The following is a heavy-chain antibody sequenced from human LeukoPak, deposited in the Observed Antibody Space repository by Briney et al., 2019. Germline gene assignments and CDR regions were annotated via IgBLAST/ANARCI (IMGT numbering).Heavy chain of an antibody. J-gene: IGHJ4*02. V-gene: IGHV4-31*03. Sequence: PSETLSLTCTVSGGSISRGGYYWSWIRQHPGKGLEWIGYIYYSGSTYYNPSLKSRVTISVDTSKNQFSLKLSSVTAADTAVYYCARGITGYFDYWGQGTLVTVSS. CDR2: IYYSGST. D-gene: IGHD3-10*01. CDR1: GGSISRGGYY. CDR3: ARGITGYFDY.